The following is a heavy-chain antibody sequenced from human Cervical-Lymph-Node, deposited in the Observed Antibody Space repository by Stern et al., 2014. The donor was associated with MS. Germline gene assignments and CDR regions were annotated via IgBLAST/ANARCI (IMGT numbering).Heavy chain of an antibody. CDR2: IWYDGSNK. V-gene: IGHV3-33*01. CDR3: ARDGQWPNDAAFDI. Sequence: VQLVESGGGVVQPGRPLRLSCAASGFTFSSYGMHWVRQAPGKGLEWVAVIWYDGSNKYYADSVKGRFTISRDNSKNTLYLQMNSLRAEDTAVYYCARDGQWPNDAAFDIWGQGTMVTVSS. D-gene: IGHD6-19*01. J-gene: IGHJ3*02. CDR1: GFTFSSYG.